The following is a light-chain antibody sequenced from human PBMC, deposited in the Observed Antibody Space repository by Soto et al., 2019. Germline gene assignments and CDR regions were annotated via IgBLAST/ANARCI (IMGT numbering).Light chain of an antibody. CDR1: SSKIGAGYD. CDR2: GNS. Sequence: QSVLTQPPSVSGAPGQRVTISCTGSSSKIGAGYDVHWYQQLPGTAPKRLIYGNSNRPSGVPDRFSGSKSGTLASLAITGLQAEDEADYYCQSYDSSHYVFGTGTQVTVL. J-gene: IGLJ1*01. V-gene: IGLV1-40*01. CDR3: QSYDSSHYV.